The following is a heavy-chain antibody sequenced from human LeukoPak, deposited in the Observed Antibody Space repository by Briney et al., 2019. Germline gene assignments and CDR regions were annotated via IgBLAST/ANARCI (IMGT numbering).Heavy chain of an antibody. CDR2: IYYSGST. CDR1: GGSISSSSYY. CDR3: ARGPVSYGEKGVDY. D-gene: IGHD4-17*01. V-gene: IGHV4-39*07. Sequence: SETLSLTCTVSGGSISSSSYYWGWIRQPPGKGLEWIGSIYYSGSTYYNPSLKSRVTISVDTSKNQFSLKLSSVTAADTAVYYCARGPVSYGEKGVDYWGQGTLVTVSS. J-gene: IGHJ4*02.